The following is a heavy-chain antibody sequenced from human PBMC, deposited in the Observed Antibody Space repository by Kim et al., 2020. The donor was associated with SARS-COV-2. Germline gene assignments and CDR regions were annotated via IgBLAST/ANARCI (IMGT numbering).Heavy chain of an antibody. V-gene: IGHV3-30*18. CDR2: ISYDGSNK. CDR3: AKDRGYQPTENYYYYDG. Sequence: GGSLRLSCAASGFTFSSYGMHWVRQAPGKGLEWVAVISYDGSNKYYADSVKGRFTISRDNSKNTLYLQMNSLRAEDTAVYYCAKDRGYQPTENYYYYDG. CDR1: GFTFSSYG. D-gene: IGHD2-2*01. J-gene: IGHJ6*01.